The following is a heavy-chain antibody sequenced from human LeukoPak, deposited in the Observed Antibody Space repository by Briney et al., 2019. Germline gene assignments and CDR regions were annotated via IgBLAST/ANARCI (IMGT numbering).Heavy chain of an antibody. CDR1: GYTFTSYG. J-gene: IGHJ5*02. CDR3: ARDPVGDDSGYDFGVGWFDP. Sequence: ASVKVSCKASGYTFTSYGISWVRQAPGQGLEWVGWISAYNGNTNYAQKLQGRVTMTTDTSTSTAYMELRSLRSDDTAVYYCARDPVGDDSGYDFGVGWFDPWGQGTLVTVSS. CDR2: ISAYNGNT. D-gene: IGHD5-12*01. V-gene: IGHV1-18*01.